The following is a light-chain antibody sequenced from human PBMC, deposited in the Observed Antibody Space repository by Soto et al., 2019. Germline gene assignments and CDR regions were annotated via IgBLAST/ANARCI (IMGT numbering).Light chain of an antibody. Sequence: SYELTQPPSVSVSPGQTTTMTCSGDKLGAKYVCWYQQKPGQSPVLVIYDDNKRPSGIPERFSGSNSGNTATLTISGTQALDEADYFCQAWDNSVIFGGGTKLTVL. CDR2: DDN. CDR3: QAWDNSVI. J-gene: IGLJ2*01. CDR1: KLGAKY. V-gene: IGLV3-1*01.